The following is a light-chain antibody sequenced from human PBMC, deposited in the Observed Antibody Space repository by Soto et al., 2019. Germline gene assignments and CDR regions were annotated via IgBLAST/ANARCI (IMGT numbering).Light chain of an antibody. Sequence: DIQMTQSPSTLSASVGDRVTITCRASQSISSWLAWYQQKPGKAPKLLIYKASSLESGDPSRFSGSGSGTEFTVTISSLQPDDFATYYCQQYNSPLTFGGGTKVEIK. J-gene: IGKJ4*01. CDR3: QQYNSPLT. CDR2: KAS. V-gene: IGKV1-5*03. CDR1: QSISSW.